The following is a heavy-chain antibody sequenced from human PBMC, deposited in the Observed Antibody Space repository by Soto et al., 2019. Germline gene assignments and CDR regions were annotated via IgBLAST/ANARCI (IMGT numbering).Heavy chain of an antibody. J-gene: IGHJ3*02. CDR2: ISAYNGNT. CDR3: ASARRYYYDSSGYYLGAFDI. V-gene: IGHV1-18*04. Sequence: ASVTVSCKASGYTFTSYGISWVRQAPGQGLEWMGWISAYNGNTNYAQKLQGRVTMTTDTYTSTAYMELRSLRSDDTAVYYCASARRYYYDSSGYYLGAFDIWG. D-gene: IGHD3-22*01. CDR1: GYTFTSYG.